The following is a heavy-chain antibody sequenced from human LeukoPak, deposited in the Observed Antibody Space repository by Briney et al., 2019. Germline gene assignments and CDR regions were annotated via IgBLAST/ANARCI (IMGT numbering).Heavy chain of an antibody. CDR2: INHSGST. V-gene: IGHV4-34*01. CDR3: ARRGSGSYYKRLMSTNWFDP. D-gene: IGHD3-10*01. J-gene: IGHJ5*02. Sequence: SETLSLTCAVYGGSFSGYYWSWIRQPPGKGLEWIGEINHSGSTNYNPSLKSRVTISVDTSKNQFSLKLSSVTAADTAVYYCARRGSGSYYKRLMSTNWFDPWGRGTLVTVSS. CDR1: GGSFSGYY.